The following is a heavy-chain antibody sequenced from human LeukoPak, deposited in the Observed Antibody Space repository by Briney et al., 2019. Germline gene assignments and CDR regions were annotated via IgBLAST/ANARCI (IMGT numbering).Heavy chain of an antibody. Sequence: PSETLSLTCTVSGGSISSYYWSWIRQPPGKGLEWIGYIYYSGSTNYNPSLKSRVTISVDTSKNQFSLKLSSVTAADTAVYYCARGGSSGWYLFAHAFDIWGQGTMVTVSS. CDR3: ARGGSSGWYLFAHAFDI. V-gene: IGHV4-59*01. CDR2: IYYSGST. J-gene: IGHJ3*02. D-gene: IGHD6-19*01. CDR1: GGSISSYY.